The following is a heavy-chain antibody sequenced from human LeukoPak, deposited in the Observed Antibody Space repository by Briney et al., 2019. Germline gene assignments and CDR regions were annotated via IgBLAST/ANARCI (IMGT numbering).Heavy chain of an antibody. J-gene: IGHJ4*02. V-gene: IGHV1-2*02. Sequence: ASVKVSCKASGYSFTGYYIHWLRQAPGQGLEWMGWINPNSGGTNYAQKFQGGVTMTRDTSITTAYMELSRLRSDDTAVYYCARVRGSCTLDYWGQGTLVTVSS. CDR1: GYSFTGYY. CDR2: INPNSGGT. D-gene: IGHD1-26*01. CDR3: ARVRGSCTLDY.